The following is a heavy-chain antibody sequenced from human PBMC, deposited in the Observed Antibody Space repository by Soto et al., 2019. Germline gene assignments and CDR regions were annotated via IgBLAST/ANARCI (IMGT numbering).Heavy chain of an antibody. V-gene: IGHV3-23*01. CDR1: GFTFSTYA. J-gene: IGHJ4*02. Sequence: PGGSLRLSCSASGFTFSTYALTWVRQAPGKGLEWVSAISGSGGSTYYAEPVRGRFTISRDNSKNTLYLQMNSLRAEDTAVYYCAKCPNPRSYSSGPSFDYWGQGTLVTVSS. CDR2: ISGSGGST. D-gene: IGHD6-19*01. CDR3: AKCPNPRSYSSGPSFDY.